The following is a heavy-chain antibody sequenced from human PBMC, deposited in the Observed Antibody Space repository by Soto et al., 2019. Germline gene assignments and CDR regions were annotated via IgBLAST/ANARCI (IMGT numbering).Heavy chain of an antibody. Sequence: LTCTFSGDAIYIVGYYWTWSRQHPGKGLEWIGYIYHTGKTYYNPSLESRVTMSVDTSKNQFSLKLASVTAADTAVYYCARDGSSNANWIDPWGQGTLVTVSS. V-gene: IGHV4-31*03. CDR1: GDAIYIVGYY. D-gene: IGHD2-2*01. CDR3: ARDGSSNANWIDP. CDR2: IYHTGKT. J-gene: IGHJ5*02.